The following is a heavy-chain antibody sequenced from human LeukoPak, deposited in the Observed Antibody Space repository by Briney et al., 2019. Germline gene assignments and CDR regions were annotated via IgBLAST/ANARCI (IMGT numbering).Heavy chain of an antibody. J-gene: IGHJ4*02. CDR1: GFTFSSYG. V-gene: IGHV3-33*01. CDR2: IWYDGSNK. D-gene: IGHD2-2*01. CDR3: ARDPLRYCSSTSCPRYFDY. Sequence: GRSLRLSCAASGFTFSSYGMHWVRQAPGKGLEWVAVIWYDGSNKYYADSVKGRFTTSRDNSKNTLYLQMNSLRAEDTAVYYCARDPLRYCSSTSCPRYFDYWGQGTLVTVSS.